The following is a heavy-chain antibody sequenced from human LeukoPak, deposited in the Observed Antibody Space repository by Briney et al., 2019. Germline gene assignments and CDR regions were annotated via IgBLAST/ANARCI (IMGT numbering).Heavy chain of an antibody. J-gene: IGHJ5*02. V-gene: IGHV3-74*01. D-gene: IGHD3-10*01. CDR3: VRGVYASGSSP. CDR2: IISDGSS. Sequence: PGGSLRLSCEASGFTLSNYWMYWVRQAPGKGLLWVSRIISDGSSNYADSVKGRFTISRDNAKNTLYLQMNSLRAEDTAVYYCVRGVYASGSSPWGQGTLVTVSS. CDR1: GFTLSNYW.